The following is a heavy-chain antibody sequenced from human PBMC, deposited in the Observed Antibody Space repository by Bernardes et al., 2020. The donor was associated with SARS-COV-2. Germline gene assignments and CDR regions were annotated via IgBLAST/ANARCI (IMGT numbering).Heavy chain of an antibody. D-gene: IGHD5-12*01. V-gene: IGHV3-48*04. CDR2: ISGTSASAI. CDR1: GFTFSIYG. Sequence: GGSLRLSCAASGFTFSIYGMNWVRQAPGKGLEWVSYISGTSASAISYADSVKGRFTISRDNAKNFLYLQMNSLRAEDTAVYYCSRRGVVATTGGVFDIWGQGTMVTVSS. CDR3: SRRGVVATTGGVFDI. J-gene: IGHJ3*02.